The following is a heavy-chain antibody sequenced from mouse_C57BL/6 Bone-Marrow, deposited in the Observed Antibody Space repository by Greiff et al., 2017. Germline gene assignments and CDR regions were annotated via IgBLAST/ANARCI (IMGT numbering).Heavy chain of an antibody. CDR1: GFSFNTYA. J-gene: IGHJ4*01. CDR3: VRQGYYAMDY. CDR2: IRSKSNNYAT. V-gene: IGHV10-1*01. Sequence: EVKVVESGGELVQPKGSLKLSCAASGFSFNTYAMNWVRQAPGKGLEWVARIRSKSNNYATYYADSVKDRFTISRDDSESMLYLQMNNLKTEDTAMYYCVRQGYYAMDYWGQGTSVTVSS.